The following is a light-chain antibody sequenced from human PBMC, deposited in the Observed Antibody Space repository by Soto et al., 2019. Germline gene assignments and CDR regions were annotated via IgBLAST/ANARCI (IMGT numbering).Light chain of an antibody. CDR2: SDD. J-gene: IGLJ3*02. CDR1: NSNIGRYS. Sequence: QSALTQPPSLSGTPGQWVTISCSGSNSNIGRYSVNWYQHLHGTAAKILIYSDDERPPGVADRFSGSKSGTSAALAISGLQSEDEAEYYCAAWDDNLNGPLFGGGTKLTVL. V-gene: IGLV1-44*01. CDR3: AAWDDNLNGPL.